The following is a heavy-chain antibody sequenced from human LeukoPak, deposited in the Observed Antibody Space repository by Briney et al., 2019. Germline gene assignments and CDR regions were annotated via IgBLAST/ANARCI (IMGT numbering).Heavy chain of an antibody. Sequence: GRSLRLSCAASGFTFSSYAMHWVRQAPGKGLEWVAVISYDGSNKYYADSVKGRFTISRDNSKNTLYLQMNSLRAEDTAVYYWARDNAYSGSYTAFDIWGQGTMVTVSS. CDR2: ISYDGSNK. D-gene: IGHD1-26*01. CDR1: GFTFSSYA. J-gene: IGHJ3*02. V-gene: IGHV3-30-3*01. CDR3: ARDNAYSGSYTAFDI.